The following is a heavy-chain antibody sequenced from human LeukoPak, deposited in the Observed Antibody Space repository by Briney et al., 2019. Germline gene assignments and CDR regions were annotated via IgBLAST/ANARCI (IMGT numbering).Heavy chain of an antibody. J-gene: IGHJ4*02. CDR3: VKGPAAMSN. CDR1: GFTFSTYA. CDR2: ISASGVTT. D-gene: IGHD6-13*01. Sequence: GGSLRISCAASGFTFSTYAMSWVRQAPGKGLEWVSDISASGVTTSYAEYAKGWFIISRDNSKDTLYLQMNSLRAEDTAIYYCVKGPAAMSNWGQGTLVTVSS. V-gene: IGHV3-23*01.